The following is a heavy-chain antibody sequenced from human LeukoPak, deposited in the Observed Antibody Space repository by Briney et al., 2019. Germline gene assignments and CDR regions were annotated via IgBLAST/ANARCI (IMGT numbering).Heavy chain of an antibody. CDR1: GFTVNNNY. Sequence: GGSLRLSCVASGFTVNNNYMNWVRQGPGKGLEWVSVISSGGSTYYADSVTGRFTISRDNPKNTLYLQMNSLRVEDTAVYYCGRDLIGTAASWDCWGQGTLVTVSS. V-gene: IGHV3-53*01. D-gene: IGHD6-25*01. J-gene: IGHJ4*02. CDR3: GRDLIGTAASWDC. CDR2: ISSGGST.